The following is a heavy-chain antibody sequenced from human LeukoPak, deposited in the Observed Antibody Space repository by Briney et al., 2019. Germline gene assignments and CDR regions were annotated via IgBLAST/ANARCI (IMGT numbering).Heavy chain of an antibody. CDR1: GGSIGSYY. CDR2: IYYSGST. Sequence: SSETLSLTCTVSGGSIGSYYWSWIRQPPGKGLEWIGYIYYSGSTNYNPSLKSRVTISVDTSKNQFSLKLSSVTAADTAVYYCARGTGYGSGSYLTSWFDPWGQGTLVTVSS. J-gene: IGHJ5*02. CDR3: ARGTGYGSGSYLTSWFDP. D-gene: IGHD3-10*01. V-gene: IGHV4-59*01.